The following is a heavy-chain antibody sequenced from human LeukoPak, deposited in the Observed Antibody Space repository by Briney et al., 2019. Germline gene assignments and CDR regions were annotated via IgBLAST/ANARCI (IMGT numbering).Heavy chain of an antibody. CDR3: ARDSYDSSGYYYLFDY. CDR1: GFTFSSYA. D-gene: IGHD3-22*01. V-gene: IGHV3-23*01. Sequence: PGGSLRLSCAASGFTFSSYAMSWVRQAPGKGLEWVSAISGSGGSTYYADSVKGRFTISRDNAKNSLYLQMNSLRAEDTAVYYCARDSYDSSGYYYLFDYWGQGALVTVSS. CDR2: ISGSGGST. J-gene: IGHJ4*02.